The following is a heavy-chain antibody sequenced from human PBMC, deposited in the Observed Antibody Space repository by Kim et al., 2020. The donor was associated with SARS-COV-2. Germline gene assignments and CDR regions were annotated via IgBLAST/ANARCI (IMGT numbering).Heavy chain of an antibody. D-gene: IGHD6-13*01. Sequence: ASVKVSFKASGYAFTSEGLSWVRRAPGQGLEWMGWINTQNEDRKFARNFQGRLIMTADTSARTAYLELLTLKSDDTAVYYCARGNLEGMIDYWGQGTLVTVSS. CDR3: ARGNLEGMIDY. V-gene: IGHV1-18*01. J-gene: IGHJ4*02. CDR1: GYAFTSEG. CDR2: INTQNEDR.